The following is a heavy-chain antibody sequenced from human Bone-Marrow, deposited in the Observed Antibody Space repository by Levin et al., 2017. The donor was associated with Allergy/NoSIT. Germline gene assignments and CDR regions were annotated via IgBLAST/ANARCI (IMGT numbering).Heavy chain of an antibody. CDR2: IIPMFGTA. D-gene: IGHD6-13*01. Sequence: GASVKVSCKASGGTFSSYAISWVRQAPGQGLEWMGGIIPMFGTANYAQKFQGRVTITADESTSTAYMELSSLRSEDTAVYYCARAHLSWSEGAGAFDIWGQGTMVTVSS. CDR3: ARAHLSWSEGAGAFDI. CDR1: GGTFSSYA. J-gene: IGHJ3*02. V-gene: IGHV1-69*13.